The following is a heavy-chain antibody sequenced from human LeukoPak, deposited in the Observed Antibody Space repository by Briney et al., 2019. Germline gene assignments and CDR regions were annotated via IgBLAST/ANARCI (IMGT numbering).Heavy chain of an antibody. CDR3: ARHSMLSSTYFGVSDI. CDR2: IFTGGFI. CDR1: GDSISRYY. Sequence: SETLSLTCSVSGDSISRYYWKWIRQPAGRGLEWIGRIFTGGFINYNPSLSSRVTVSLDTSKNQVSLKLTSVTAADTAVYYCARHSMLSSTYFGVSDIWGQGTTVTVSS. J-gene: IGHJ3*02. D-gene: IGHD6-13*01. V-gene: IGHV4-4*07.